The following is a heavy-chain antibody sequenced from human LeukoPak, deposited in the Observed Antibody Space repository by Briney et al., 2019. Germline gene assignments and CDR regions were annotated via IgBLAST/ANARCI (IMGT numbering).Heavy chain of an antibody. CDR2: ISGSGGST. Sequence: PGGSLRLSCAASGFTFSSYAMSWVRQAPGKGLEWVLAISGSGGSTYYADSVKGRFTISRDNSKNTLYLQMNSLKTEDTAVYYCTTDSIDSHWGQGTLVTVSS. CDR3: TTDSIDSH. D-gene: IGHD2-21*01. V-gene: IGHV3-23*01. J-gene: IGHJ4*02. CDR1: GFTFSSYA.